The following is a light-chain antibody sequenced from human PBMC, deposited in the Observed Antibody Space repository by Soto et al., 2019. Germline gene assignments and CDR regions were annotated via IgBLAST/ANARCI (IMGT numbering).Light chain of an antibody. Sequence: DIQMTQSPSTLSASVVDRVTITCRASQSISSSLAWYQQKPGKAPKVLIYDASSLESGVPSRFSGSGSGTEFTLTISSLQPDDFATYYCQHYNSYSSLTFGGGTKVDIK. CDR3: QHYNSYSSLT. CDR2: DAS. CDR1: QSISSS. J-gene: IGKJ4*01. V-gene: IGKV1-5*01.